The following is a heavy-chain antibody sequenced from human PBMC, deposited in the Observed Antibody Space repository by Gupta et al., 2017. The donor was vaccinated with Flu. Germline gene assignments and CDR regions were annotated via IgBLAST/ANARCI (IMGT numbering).Heavy chain of an antibody. J-gene: IGHJ4*02. CDR2: FSGAGGGT. V-gene: IGHV3-23*01. Sequence: EVQLLESGGGLVHPGGSLRLSCAASGFTFSSYAMSWVRQAPGKGLEWISAFSGAGGGTYYADSVKGRFIISRDNSKNTMYLQMNSLRVEDTAVYYCAKETRVVPAASFEDYWGQGTLVTVSS. CDR1: GFTFSSYA. CDR3: AKETRVVPAASFEDY. D-gene: IGHD2-2*01.